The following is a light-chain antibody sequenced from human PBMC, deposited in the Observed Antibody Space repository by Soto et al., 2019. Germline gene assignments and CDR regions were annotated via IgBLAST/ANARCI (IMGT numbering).Light chain of an antibody. CDR2: DTS. J-gene: IGKJ3*01. V-gene: IGKV3-11*01. Sequence: EIVLTQSPATLSLSPGERATLSCRASPSVTTTFAWYQQKPGQAPRLLIYDTSNRAPGIPARFSGSGSGTDFTLTISSLEPEDFAVYYCQQRGTWPPLYTFGPGTKVEIK. CDR3: QQRGTWPPLYT. CDR1: PSVTTT.